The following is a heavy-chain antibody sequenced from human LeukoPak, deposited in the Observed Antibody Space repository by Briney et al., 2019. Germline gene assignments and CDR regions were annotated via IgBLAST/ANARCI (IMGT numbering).Heavy chain of an antibody. Sequence: SETLSLTCTVSGGXISSSNYYWGWIRQPPGRGLEWLGSVYYSGSTYYNPSLKSRVTISVDTSKNQFSLKLNSVTAADTAVYYCARRSPHYDILTGPWGQGTLVTVSS. CDR1: GGXISSSNYY. V-gene: IGHV4-39*01. CDR3: ARRSPHYDILTGP. CDR2: VYYSGST. D-gene: IGHD3-9*01. J-gene: IGHJ5*02.